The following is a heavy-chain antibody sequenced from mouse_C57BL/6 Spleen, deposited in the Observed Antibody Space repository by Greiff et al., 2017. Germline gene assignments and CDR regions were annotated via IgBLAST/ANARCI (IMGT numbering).Heavy chain of an antibody. CDR2: IRSKSNNYAT. V-gene: IGHV10-1*01. CDR3: VRQDYAMDY. J-gene: IGHJ4*01. CDR1: GFSFNTYA. Sequence: EVMLVESGGGLVQPKGSLKLSCAASGFSFNTYAMNWVRQALGKGLEWVARIRSKSNNYATYYADSVKDRFTISRDDSESMLYLQMNNLKTEDTAMYYCVRQDYAMDYWGQGTSVTVSS.